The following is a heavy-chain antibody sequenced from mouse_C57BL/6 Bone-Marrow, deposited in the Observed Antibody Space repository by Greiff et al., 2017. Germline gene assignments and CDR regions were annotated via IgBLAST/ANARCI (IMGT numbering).Heavy chain of an antibody. J-gene: IGHJ4*01. V-gene: IGHV1-55*01. CDR2: IYPGSGST. Sequence: QVQLQQPGAELVKPGASVKMSCKASGYTFTSYWITWVKQRPGQGLEWIGDIYPGSGSTNYNEKFKSKATLTVDPSSSTSYMQLSSLTSEDSAVYYCARSFYDGYYYYAMDYWGQGTSVTVSS. CDR1: GYTFTSYW. D-gene: IGHD2-3*01. CDR3: ARSFYDGYYYYAMDY.